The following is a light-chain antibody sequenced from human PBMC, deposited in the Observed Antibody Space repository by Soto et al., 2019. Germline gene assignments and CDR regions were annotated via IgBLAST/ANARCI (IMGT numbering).Light chain of an antibody. J-gene: IGKJ4*01. Sequence: DIQMTQSPSTLYASVGDRVTITCRASQSIGASLAWFQQKPGKAPNLLIYKASSLESGVPSRFSGSGSGTEFTLTISNLQPDDFASYYCQQYNRSPLTFGGGTKVEIK. CDR1: QSIGAS. CDR3: QQYNRSPLT. CDR2: KAS. V-gene: IGKV1-5*03.